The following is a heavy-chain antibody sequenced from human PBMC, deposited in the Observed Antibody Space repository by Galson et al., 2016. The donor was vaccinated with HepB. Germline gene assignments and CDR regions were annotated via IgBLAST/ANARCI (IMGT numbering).Heavy chain of an antibody. J-gene: IGHJ4*02. CDR2: IGTAGDT. CDR1: GFTFNTHD. CDR3: ATSPSRGY. Sequence: SLRLSCAASGFTFNTHDMHWVRQPTGKGLECVSAIGTAGDTYYPSSVKGRFTISRENAKNSLYLQMNSLRAGDTAVYYCATSPSRGYWGQGTLVTVSS. V-gene: IGHV3-13*01. D-gene: IGHD2-2*01.